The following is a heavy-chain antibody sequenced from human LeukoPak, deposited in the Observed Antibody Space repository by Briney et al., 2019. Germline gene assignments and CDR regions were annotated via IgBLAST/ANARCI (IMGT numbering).Heavy chain of an antibody. CDR2: IYYSGST. V-gene: IGHV4-39*01. D-gene: IGHD6-19*01. Sequence: PSETLSLTCSVSAGSISSSSYYWGWIRQAPGKGLEWIGSIYYSGSTYYNPSLKSRVTLSVDTSKNQFSLKLSSVTAADTAVYYCARHECRAVEFFDYWGQGTLVTVSS. J-gene: IGHJ4*02. CDR3: ARHECRAVEFFDY. CDR1: AGSISSSSYY.